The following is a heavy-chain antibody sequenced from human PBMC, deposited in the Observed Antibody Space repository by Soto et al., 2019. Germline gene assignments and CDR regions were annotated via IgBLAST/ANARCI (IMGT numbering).Heavy chain of an antibody. Sequence: QVQLVQSGAEVKKPGASVKVSCKASGYTFTSYGISWVRQAPGQGLEWMGWISAYNGNTNYAKKLHGRVTMTTDTSKRTAYMELRGLRSDDKAVYCGSRDRWGGRAAQTDYWGQGTLVTVSS. CDR3: SRDRWGGRAAQTDY. CDR1: GYTFTSYG. CDR2: ISAYNGNT. D-gene: IGHD2-15*01. V-gene: IGHV1-18*01. J-gene: IGHJ4*02.